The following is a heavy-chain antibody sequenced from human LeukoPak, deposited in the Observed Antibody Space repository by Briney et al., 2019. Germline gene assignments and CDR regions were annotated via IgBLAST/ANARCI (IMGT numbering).Heavy chain of an antibody. V-gene: IGHV1-69*05. Sequence: ASVKVSCKASGGTFSSYAISWVRQAPGQGLEWMGRIIPIFGTANYAQKFQGRVTITTDESTSTAYMELSSLRSEDTAVYYCARDRAYLYYYGSSGYLDYWGQGTLVTVSS. D-gene: IGHD3-22*01. J-gene: IGHJ4*02. CDR2: IIPIFGTA. CDR1: GGTFSSYA. CDR3: ARDRAYLYYYGSSGYLDY.